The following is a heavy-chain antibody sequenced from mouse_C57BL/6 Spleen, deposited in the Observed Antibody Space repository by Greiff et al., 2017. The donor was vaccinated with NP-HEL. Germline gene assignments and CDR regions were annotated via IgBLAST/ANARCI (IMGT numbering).Heavy chain of an antibody. Sequence: QVQLQQPGPELVKPGASVKISCKASGYAFSSSWMNWVKQRPGKGLEWIGRIDPGDGDTNYNGKFKGKATLTADKSSSTAYMQLSSLTSEDSAVYFCAGGDYGDYVDYWGQGTTLTVSS. CDR2: IDPGDGDT. CDR3: AGGDYGDYVDY. D-gene: IGHD1-1*02. CDR1: GYAFSSSW. J-gene: IGHJ2*01. V-gene: IGHV1-82*01.